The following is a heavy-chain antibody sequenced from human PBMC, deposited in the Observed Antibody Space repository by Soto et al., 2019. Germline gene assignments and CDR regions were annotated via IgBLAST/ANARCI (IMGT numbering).Heavy chain of an antibody. CDR3: ARDLGGWPDY. V-gene: IGHV1-3*01. J-gene: IGHJ4*02. CDR1: GYTFTSYA. D-gene: IGHD2-15*01. Sequence: AAVKVSCKACGYTFTSYAMHWVRQAPGQRLEWMEWINAGNGNTKYSQKFQGRVTITRDTSASTAYMELSSLRSEDTAVYYCARDLGGWPDYWGQGTLVTVSS. CDR2: INAGNGNT.